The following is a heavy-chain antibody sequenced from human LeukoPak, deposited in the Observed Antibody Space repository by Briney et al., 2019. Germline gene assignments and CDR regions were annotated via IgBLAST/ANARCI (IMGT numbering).Heavy chain of an antibody. J-gene: IGHJ4*02. CDR1: GFIFGTYA. CDR2: ISGLGGST. V-gene: IGHV3-23*01. CDR3: ARGIRAAPAKGYFDY. Sequence: PGGSLRLSCATSGFIFGTYALSWVRQAPGKGLEWASGISGLGGSTDHADSVKGRFTISRDSSKNTLYLQMNSLRTEDTAIYCCARGIRAAPAKGYFDYWGQGTLVTVSS. D-gene: IGHD6-13*01.